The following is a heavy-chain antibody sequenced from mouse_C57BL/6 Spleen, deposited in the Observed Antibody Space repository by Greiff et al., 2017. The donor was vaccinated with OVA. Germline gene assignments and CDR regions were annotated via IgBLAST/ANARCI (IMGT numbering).Heavy chain of an antibody. CDR1: GFTFSSYA. CDR3: ARDLYGSSTPFAY. D-gene: IGHD1-1*01. V-gene: IGHV5-4*01. J-gene: IGHJ3*01. Sequence: EVQVVESGGGLVKPGGSLKLSCAASGFTFSSYAMSWVRQTPEKRLEWVATISDGGSYTYYPDNVKGRFTISRDNAKNTLYLQMSHLKSEYTAMYYCARDLYGSSTPFAYWGQGTLVTVSA. CDR2: ISDGGSYT.